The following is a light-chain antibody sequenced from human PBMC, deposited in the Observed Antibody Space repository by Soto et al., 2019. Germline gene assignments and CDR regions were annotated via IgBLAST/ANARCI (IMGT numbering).Light chain of an antibody. CDR1: QSVSSN. J-gene: IGKJ1*01. CDR2: GAS. CDR3: QQYNNLPWT. V-gene: IGKV3-15*01. Sequence: EIVMTQSPATLSVSLGERATLSCRASQSVSSNLAWYQQKPGQAPRLLIYGASTRATGIPARFSGSGSGTEFTLTISSLQSEDFAVYYCQQYNNLPWTFGQGTEVEIK.